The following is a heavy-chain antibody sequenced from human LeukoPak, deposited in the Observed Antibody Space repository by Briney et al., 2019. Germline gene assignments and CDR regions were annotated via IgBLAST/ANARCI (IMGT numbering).Heavy chain of an antibody. D-gene: IGHD4-11*01. V-gene: IGHV1-18*01. CDR1: GYTFTSYG. J-gene: IGHJ4*02. CDR3: ARDQGHVMTTVTSGFDY. Sequence: GASVKVSCKASGYTFTSYGISWVRQAPGQGLEWMGWISAYNGNTNYAQKLQGRVTMTTDTSTSTAYMELRSLRSDDTAVYYCARDQGHVMTTVTSGFDYWGQGTLVTVSS. CDR2: ISAYNGNT.